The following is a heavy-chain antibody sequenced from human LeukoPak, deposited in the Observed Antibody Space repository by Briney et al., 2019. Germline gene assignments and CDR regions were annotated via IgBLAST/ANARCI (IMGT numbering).Heavy chain of an antibody. J-gene: IGHJ4*02. CDR1: GGTFSSYA. Sequence: SVKLSCKASGGTFSSYAISWVRQAPGQGLEWMGGIIPIFDTANYAQKFQGRVTITTDASTSTAYMELSSLRSEDTAVYYCARGPFPRYSGSYYFDYWGQGTLVTVSS. CDR2: IIPIFDTA. D-gene: IGHD1-26*01. V-gene: IGHV1-69*05. CDR3: ARGPFPRYSGSYYFDY.